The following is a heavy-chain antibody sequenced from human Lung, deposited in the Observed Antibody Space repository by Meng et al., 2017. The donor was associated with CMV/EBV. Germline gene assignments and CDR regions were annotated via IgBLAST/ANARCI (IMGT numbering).Heavy chain of an antibody. J-gene: IGHJ4*02. CDR1: GYTFASHW. CDR3: ARHYDASWFGY. V-gene: IGHV5-51*01. D-gene: IGHD2-2*01. CDR2: IHCGDSRT. Sequence: GESLKIXCKTSGYTFASHWIGWVRQLPGEDLEWMGMIHCGDSRTIYSPLFQGQVTISVDKSLNTAYLQWNSLQASDTAMYYCARHYDASWFGYWGQGTLVTVSS.